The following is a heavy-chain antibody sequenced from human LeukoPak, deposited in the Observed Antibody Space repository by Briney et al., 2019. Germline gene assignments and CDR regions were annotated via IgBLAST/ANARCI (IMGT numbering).Heavy chain of an antibody. D-gene: IGHD3-10*02. J-gene: IGHJ3*02. Sequence: ASVKVSCKASGYTFTSYGISWVRQAPGQGLEWMGWISAYNGNTNYAQKLQGRVTMTTDTSTSTAYMELSSLRSEDTAVYYCASHITMYYAFDIWGQGTMVTVSS. V-gene: IGHV1-18*01. CDR2: ISAYNGNT. CDR3: ASHITMYYAFDI. CDR1: GYTFTSYG.